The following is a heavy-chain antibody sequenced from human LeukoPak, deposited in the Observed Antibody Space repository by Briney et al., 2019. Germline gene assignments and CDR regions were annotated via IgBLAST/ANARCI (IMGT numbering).Heavy chain of an antibody. CDR2: IYTSGST. CDR1: GGSISSGSYY. V-gene: IGHV4-61*02. J-gene: IGHJ3*02. D-gene: IGHD7-27*01. Sequence: PSETLSLTCTVSGGSISSGSYYWSWIRQPAGKGLEWIGRIYTSGSTNYNPSLKSRVTISVDTSKNQFSLKLSSVTAADTAVYYCVRGVRANWGVGDAFDIWGQGTMVTVSS. CDR3: VRGVRANWGVGDAFDI.